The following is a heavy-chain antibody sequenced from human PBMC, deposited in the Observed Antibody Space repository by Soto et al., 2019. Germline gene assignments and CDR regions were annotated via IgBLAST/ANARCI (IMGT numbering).Heavy chain of an antibody. CDR3: AKDYGDYREYYYYGMDV. J-gene: IGHJ6*02. V-gene: IGHV3-9*01. Sequence: EVQLVESGGGLVQPGRSLRLSCAASGFTFDDYAMHWVRQAPGKGLEWVSGISWNSGSIGYEDSVKGRFTISRDNAKNSLYLQMNSLRAEDTALYYCAKDYGDYREYYYYGMDVWGQGTTVTVSS. D-gene: IGHD4-17*01. CDR1: GFTFDDYA. CDR2: ISWNSGSI.